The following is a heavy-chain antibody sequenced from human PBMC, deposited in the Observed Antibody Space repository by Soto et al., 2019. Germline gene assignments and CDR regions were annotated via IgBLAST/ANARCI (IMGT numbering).Heavy chain of an antibody. J-gene: IGHJ4*02. Sequence: QVQLVQSGAEVKKPGASVKVSCKASGYTFTSDGISWVRQAPGQGLEWMGWISAYSGKTNYAQKLQCRVTMTIDTSTSTAYIELRSLRSDDTAVYYCARDRGRYAIDFWGQGTLVTVSS. V-gene: IGHV1-18*01. CDR3: ARDRGRYAIDF. CDR1: GYTFTSDG. CDR2: ISAYSGKT. D-gene: IGHD3-16*01.